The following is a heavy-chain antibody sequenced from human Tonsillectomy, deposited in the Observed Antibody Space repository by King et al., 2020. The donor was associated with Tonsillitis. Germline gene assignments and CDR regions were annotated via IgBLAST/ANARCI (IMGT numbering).Heavy chain of an antibody. V-gene: IGHV3-21*01. CDR3: ARPVGGGNFDY. J-gene: IGHJ4*02. CDR2: ISSSSSYT. CDR1: GFTFSSYS. Sequence: VQLVESGGGLVKPGGSLRLSCAASGFTFSSYSMNWVRQAPGKGLEWVSSISSSSSYTYYADSVKGRFTISRDNAKNSLYLQMNSLRAEDTAVYYCARPVGGGNFDYWGQGTLVTVSS. D-gene: IGHD2-15*01.